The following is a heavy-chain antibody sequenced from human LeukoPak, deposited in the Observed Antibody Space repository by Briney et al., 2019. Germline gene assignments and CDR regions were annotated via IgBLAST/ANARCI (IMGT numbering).Heavy chain of an antibody. J-gene: IGHJ4*02. CDR1: GGTFSSYA. V-gene: IGHV1-69*01. CDR3: ASAPKYSSSSPFDY. Sequence: ASVKVSCKASGGTFSSYAISWVRQAPGQGLGWMGGIIPIFGTANYAQKFQGRVTITADESTSTAYMELSSLRSEDTAVYYCASAPKYSSSSPFDYWGQGTLVTVSS. CDR2: IIPIFGTA. D-gene: IGHD6-6*01.